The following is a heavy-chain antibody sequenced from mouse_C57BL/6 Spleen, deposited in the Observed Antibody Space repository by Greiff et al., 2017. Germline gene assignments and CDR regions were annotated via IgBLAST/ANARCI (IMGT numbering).Heavy chain of an antibody. J-gene: IGHJ1*03. V-gene: IGHV5-17*01. Sequence: DVQLVESGGGLVKPGGSLKLSCAASGFTFRDYGMHWVRQAPEKGLEWVAYISSGSSTIYYADTVKGRFTISRDNAKNTLFLQMTSLRSEDTAMYYCGRDGYYRYFDVWGTGTTVTVSS. CDR1: GFTFRDYG. CDR3: GRDGYYRYFDV. CDR2: ISSGSSTI. D-gene: IGHD2-3*01.